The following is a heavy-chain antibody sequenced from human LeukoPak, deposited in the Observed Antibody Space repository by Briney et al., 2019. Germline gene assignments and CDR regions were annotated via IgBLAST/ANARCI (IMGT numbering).Heavy chain of an antibody. Sequence: PGGSLRLSCSASGFTFNRFYLHWVRQAPGKGLEFVSHISSNGATTYYADSVKGRFTISRDNSKNTLYLQMNSLRAEDTAVYYCAKDLMGRAFDIWGQGTMVTVSS. V-gene: IGHV3-64*04. CDR1: GFTFNRFY. J-gene: IGHJ3*02. CDR3: AKDLMGRAFDI. D-gene: IGHD3-10*01. CDR2: ISSNGATT.